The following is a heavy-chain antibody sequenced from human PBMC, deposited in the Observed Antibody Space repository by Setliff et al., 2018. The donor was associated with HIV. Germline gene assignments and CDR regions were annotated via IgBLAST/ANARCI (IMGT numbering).Heavy chain of an antibody. V-gene: IGHV4-4*09. Sequence: SETLSLTCTVSGGSISSYYWSWIRQPPGKGLEWIGNIHSSGSTNYNPSLKSRVTISVDTSKNQFSLKLTSVTAADTAVYYCARDLSVNYYESSGYEATYDYWGQGTLVTVS. CDR3: ARDLSVNYYESSGYEATYDY. CDR1: GGSISSYY. J-gene: IGHJ4*02. CDR2: IHSSGST. D-gene: IGHD3-22*01.